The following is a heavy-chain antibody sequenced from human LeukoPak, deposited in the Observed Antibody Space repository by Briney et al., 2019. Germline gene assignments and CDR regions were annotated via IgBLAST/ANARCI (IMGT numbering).Heavy chain of an antibody. CDR3: ARARTITAAGFPAESFQH. CDR1: GFTFSSYA. Sequence: PGGSLRLSCAASGFTFSSYAMHWVRQAPGKGLEWVAVISYDGSNKYYADSVKGRFTISRDNSKNTLYLQVNSLRAEDTAVYYCARARTITAAGFPAESFQHWGQGTLVTVSS. CDR2: ISYDGSNK. V-gene: IGHV3-30-3*01. J-gene: IGHJ1*01. D-gene: IGHD6-13*01.